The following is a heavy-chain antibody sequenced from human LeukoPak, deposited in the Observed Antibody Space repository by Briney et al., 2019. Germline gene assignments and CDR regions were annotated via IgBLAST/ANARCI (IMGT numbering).Heavy chain of an antibody. CDR3: ARDMRWSQKGDY. J-gene: IGHJ4*02. D-gene: IGHD1-26*01. V-gene: IGHV3-21*01. CDR2: ISSSSSYI. Sequence: GGSLSLSCAASGFTFSSYSMNWVRQAPGKGLEWVSSISSSSSYIYYADSVKGRFTISRDNAKNSLYLQMNSLRAEDTAVYYCARDMRWSQKGDYWGQGTLVTVSS. CDR1: GFTFSSYS.